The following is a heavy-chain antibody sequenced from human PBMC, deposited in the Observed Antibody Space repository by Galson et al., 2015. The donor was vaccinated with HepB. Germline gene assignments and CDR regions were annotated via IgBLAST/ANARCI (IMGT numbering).Heavy chain of an antibody. J-gene: IGHJ5*02. CDR2: MSPSSGDT. D-gene: IGHD3/OR15-3a*01. CDR3: ARVTNPSGRGLDFRSLVWSTGRGRKWFDP. V-gene: IGHV1-8*01. Sequence: SVKVSCKASGYAFNSFDINWVRQASGRGLEWMGLMSPSSGDTTYAEKFQGRVTMTRDTSISTAYMELRSLRSEDSAVYYCARVTNPSGRGLDFRSLVWSTGRGRKWFDPWGQGTRVTVSS. CDR1: GYAFNSFD.